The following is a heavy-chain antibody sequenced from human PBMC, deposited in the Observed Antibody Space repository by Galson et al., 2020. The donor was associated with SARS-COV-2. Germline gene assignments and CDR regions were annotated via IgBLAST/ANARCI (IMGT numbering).Heavy chain of an antibody. CDR3: ARDRGITGTTSGGY. CDR1: GFTFSSYS. CDR2: ISSSSSYI. Sequence: GGSLRLSCAASGFTFSSYSMNWVRQAPGKGLEWVSSISSSSSYIYYADSVKGRFTISRDNAKNSLYLQMNSLRAEDTAVYYCARDRGITGTTSGGYWGQGTLVTVSS. V-gene: IGHV3-21*01. J-gene: IGHJ4*02. D-gene: IGHD1-7*01.